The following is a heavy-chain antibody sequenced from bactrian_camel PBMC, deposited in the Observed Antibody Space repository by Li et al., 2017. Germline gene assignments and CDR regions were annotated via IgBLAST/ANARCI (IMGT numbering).Heavy chain of an antibody. CDR2: IDDDGSI. D-gene: IGHD7*01. V-gene: IGHV3S53*01. J-gene: IGHJ4*01. Sequence: QVQLVESGGGLVQPGGSLRLSCAASGFTFSNNCMGWFRRAPRPGSEREAVAAIDDDGSIYVSPYLKGRFTVARDNAKNTIYLQLNSLKFEDTAMYYCGKGELIGQGTQVTVS. CDR1: GFTFSNNC.